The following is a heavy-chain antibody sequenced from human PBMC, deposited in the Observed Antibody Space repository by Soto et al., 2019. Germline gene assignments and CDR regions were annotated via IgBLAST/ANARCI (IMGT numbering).Heavy chain of an antibody. CDR1: GDSITSPDFY. V-gene: IGHV4-39*07. Sequence: SETLSLTCTVSGDSITSPDFYWGWIRRPPGQGLEWIGTISHSGDTFYNPPLKSRLTTSLDASKNQFSMKLTSVTAADTAVYYCARGIRKLATVMVRGAPAMYYFDYWGQGTLVTVSS. CDR2: ISHSGDT. D-gene: IGHD3-10*01. J-gene: IGHJ4*02. CDR3: ARGIRKLATVMVRGAPAMYYFDY.